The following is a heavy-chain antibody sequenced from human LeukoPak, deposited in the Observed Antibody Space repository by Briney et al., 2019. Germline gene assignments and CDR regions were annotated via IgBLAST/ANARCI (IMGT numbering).Heavy chain of an antibody. CDR2: IYSGVST. V-gene: IGHV3-53*01. D-gene: IGHD3-16*01. J-gene: IGHJ3*02. Sequence: GGSLRLSCAASGFTFSSYEMNWVRQAPGKGLEWVSVIYSGVSTYYADSVKCRFTISRDNSKNTLYLQMNSLRAEDTAVYYCARFAGGGAFDIWGQGTMVTVSS. CDR1: GFTFSSYE. CDR3: ARFAGGGAFDI.